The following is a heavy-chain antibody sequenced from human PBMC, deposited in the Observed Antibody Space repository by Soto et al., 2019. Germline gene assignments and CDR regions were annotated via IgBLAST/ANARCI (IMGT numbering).Heavy chain of an antibody. V-gene: IGHV1-69*13. CDR2: IIPIFDTA. J-gene: IGHJ5*02. CDR1: GGTFSSYA. Sequence: SVKVSCKAPGGTFSSYAISWVRQAPGQGLEWMGGIIPIFDTANYAQKFQGRVTITADESTSTAYMELSSLRSEDTAVYYCARDLVKAGPVLGWFDPWGQGTLVTVSS. CDR3: ARDLVKAGPVLGWFDP.